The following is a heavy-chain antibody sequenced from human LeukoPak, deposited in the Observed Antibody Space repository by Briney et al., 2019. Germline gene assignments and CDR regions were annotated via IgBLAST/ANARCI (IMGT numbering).Heavy chain of an antibody. J-gene: IGHJ5*02. CDR1: GYTFTGYY. D-gene: IGHD2-15*01. V-gene: IGHV1-2*02. CDR2: INPNSGGT. Sequence: ASVKVSCKASGYTFTGYYMHWVRQAPGQGLEWMGWINPNSGGTNYAQNLQDRVTMTTDTSTTTAYMELRSLRSDDTAVYYCARAGAVVDNWFDPWGQGTLVTVSS. CDR3: ARAGAVVDNWFDP.